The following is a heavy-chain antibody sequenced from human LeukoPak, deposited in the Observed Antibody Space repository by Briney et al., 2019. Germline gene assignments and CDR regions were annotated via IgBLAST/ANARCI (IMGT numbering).Heavy chain of an antibody. J-gene: IGHJ4*02. CDR1: GYTLTELS. V-gene: IGHV1-24*01. D-gene: IGHD6-19*01. CDR3: ATVEAVAGHGPFDY. CDR2: FDPEDGET. Sequence: ASVKVSCKVSGYTLTELSMHWVRQAPGKGLEWMGGFDPEDGETIYAQKFQGRVTMTEDTSTDTAYMELSSLRSEDTAVYYCATVEAVAGHGPFDYWGEGTLDPVSS.